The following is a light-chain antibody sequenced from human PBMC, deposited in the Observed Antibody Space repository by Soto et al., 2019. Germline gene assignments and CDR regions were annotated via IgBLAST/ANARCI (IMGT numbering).Light chain of an antibody. CDR2: GAS. J-gene: IGKJ1*01. V-gene: IGKV3-20*01. CDR1: QSVSSSF. Sequence: VLTQSPGTLSLSPGERATLSCRASQSVSSSFLAWYQQKPGQAPRLLIYGASSRATGIPDRFSGSGSGTDFTLTISRLEPEDFAVYYCQQYDSSPWTFGQGTKVDIK. CDR3: QQYDSSPWT.